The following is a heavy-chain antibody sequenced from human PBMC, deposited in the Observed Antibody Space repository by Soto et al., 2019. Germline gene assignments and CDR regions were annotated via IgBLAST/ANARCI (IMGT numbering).Heavy chain of an antibody. Sequence: ASVKVSCKASGYTFTSYDINWVRQATGQGLEWMGWMNPNSGNTGYAQKFQGRVTMTRNTSISTAYMELSSLRSEDTAVYYCARGSKRVRAKIEPLWPLDYWGQGTLVTVSS. CDR3: ARGSKRVRAKIEPLWPLDY. CDR2: MNPNSGNT. V-gene: IGHV1-8*01. D-gene: IGHD2-21*01. J-gene: IGHJ4*02. CDR1: GYTFTSYD.